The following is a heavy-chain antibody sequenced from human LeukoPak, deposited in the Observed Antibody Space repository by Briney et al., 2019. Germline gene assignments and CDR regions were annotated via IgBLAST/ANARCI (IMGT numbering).Heavy chain of an antibody. V-gene: IGHV1-46*01. Sequence: ASVKVSCKASGYSFTSHYMHWVRQAPGQGLEWLGLINPSGSSTLYAQKFQGRVTMTRDMSTSTAYMELRSLRSDDTAVYYCARGATVTTEGYFDYWGQGTLVTVSS. D-gene: IGHD4-17*01. CDR3: ARGATVTTEGYFDY. J-gene: IGHJ4*02. CDR2: INPSGSST. CDR1: GYSFTSHY.